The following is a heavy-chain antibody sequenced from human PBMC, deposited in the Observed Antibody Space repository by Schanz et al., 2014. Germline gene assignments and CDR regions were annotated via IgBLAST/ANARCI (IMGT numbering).Heavy chain of an antibody. D-gene: IGHD6-19*01. CDR1: GFTFSSYG. V-gene: IGHV3-33*01. CDR3: ARGSQWLVMGMTNYFDY. J-gene: IGHJ4*02. Sequence: LVESGGGVVQPGRSLRLSCAASGFTFSSYGMHWVRQAPGKGLEWVAVIWYDGNNKFYADSVKGRFIISRDNSKNTLYLQMNSLRAEDTAVYYCARGSQWLVMGMTNYFDYWGQGSLVTVSS. CDR2: IWYDGNNK.